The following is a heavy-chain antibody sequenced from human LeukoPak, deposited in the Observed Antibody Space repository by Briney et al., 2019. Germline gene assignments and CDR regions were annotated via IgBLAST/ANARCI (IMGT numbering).Heavy chain of an antibody. CDR3: ASQRKAGEPYYFDY. V-gene: IGHV4-39*02. D-gene: IGHD7-27*01. CDR1: GGSISSSYYY. Sequence: SETLSLTCNVTGGSISSSYYYWGWIRQPPGEGLEWIGSIYYSGSTYYNPSLKGRVTISIDTSKNHFSLELNSVTAADTAVYYCASQRKAGEPYYFDYWGQGTLVTVSS. CDR2: IYYSGST. J-gene: IGHJ4*02.